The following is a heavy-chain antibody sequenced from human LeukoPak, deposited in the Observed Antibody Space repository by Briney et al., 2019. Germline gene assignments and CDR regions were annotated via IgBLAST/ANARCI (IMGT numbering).Heavy chain of an antibody. J-gene: IGHJ4*02. CDR1: GFTFISYA. CDR2: ISGSGGST. V-gene: IGHV3-23*01. Sequence: PGGSLLLSCAASGFTFISYAMSWVRQALGRGLEGVSVISGSGGSTHYADSVKRRFTIARDNSKNTLYLQMNSLRAEDTAVYYCANRVGVKRQYNAYWGQGTLVTVSS. CDR3: ANRVGVKRQYNAY. D-gene: IGHD1-26*01.